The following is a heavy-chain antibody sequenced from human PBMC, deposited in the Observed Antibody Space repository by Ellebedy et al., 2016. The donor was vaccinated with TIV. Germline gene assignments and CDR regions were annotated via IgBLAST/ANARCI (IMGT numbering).Heavy chain of an antibody. Sequence: SETLSLTCTVSGYFISDGYYWSWVRQPPGKGLECIGYIYSSGSTDYNPSLESRVTISVDTSKSQFSLKLNSVTAADTAVYYCARRNTELITVEEYYYYMDVWGKGTTVTVSS. J-gene: IGHJ6*03. V-gene: IGHV4-38-2*02. CDR1: GYFISDGYY. CDR3: ARRNTELITVEEYYYYMDV. CDR2: IYSSGST. D-gene: IGHD4-11*01.